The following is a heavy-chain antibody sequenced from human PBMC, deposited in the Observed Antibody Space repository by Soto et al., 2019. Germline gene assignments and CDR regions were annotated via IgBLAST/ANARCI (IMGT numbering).Heavy chain of an antibody. CDR3: TRDPYVDTILYYMDV. Sequence: GGSLRLSCTASGFTFGDYAMSWFRQAPGKGLEWVGFIRSKAYGGTTEYAASVKGRFTISRDDSKSIAYLQMNSLKTEDTAVYYCTRDPYVDTILYYMDVWGKGTTVTVSS. V-gene: IGHV3-49*03. CDR2: IRSKAYGGTT. J-gene: IGHJ6*03. CDR1: GFTFGDYA. D-gene: IGHD5-18*01.